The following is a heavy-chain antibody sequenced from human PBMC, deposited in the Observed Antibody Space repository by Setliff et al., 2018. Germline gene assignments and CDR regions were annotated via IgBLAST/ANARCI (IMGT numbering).Heavy chain of an antibody. CDR2: INPSGGLT. Sequence: GASVKVSCKASGYTLTKYYMHWVRQAPGQGLEWMGIINPSGGLTRYAQKFQDRVTMTRDTFTSTVYMEGNSLKSEDTAVYFCARDRFYNSWSGTSITAPHDAFDIWGQGTMVTVSS. CDR1: GYTLTKYY. CDR3: ARDRFYNSWSGTSITAPHDAFDI. D-gene: IGHD3-3*01. J-gene: IGHJ3*02. V-gene: IGHV1-46*03.